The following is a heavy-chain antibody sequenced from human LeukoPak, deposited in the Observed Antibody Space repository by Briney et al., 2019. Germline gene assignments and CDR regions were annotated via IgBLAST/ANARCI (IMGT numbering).Heavy chain of an antibody. V-gene: IGHV4-59*01. CDR3: ARGRWGDYDILTGPGDFQH. Sequence: SETLSLTCTVSGGSISSYYWSWIRQPPGKGLEWIGYIYYSGSTNYNPSLKSRVTISVDTSKNQFSLKLSSVTAADTAVYYCARGRWGDYDILTGPGDFQHWGQGTLVTVSS. D-gene: IGHD3-9*01. CDR1: GGSISSYY. CDR2: IYYSGST. J-gene: IGHJ1*01.